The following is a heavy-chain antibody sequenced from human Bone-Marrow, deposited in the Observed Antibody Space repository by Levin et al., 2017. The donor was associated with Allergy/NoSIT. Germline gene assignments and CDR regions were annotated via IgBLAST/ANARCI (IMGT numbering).Heavy chain of an antibody. D-gene: IGHD1-7*01. V-gene: IGHV3-13*01. J-gene: IGHJ6*02. CDR3: ARGRAGTTMMDV. CDR1: GFAFRSYD. CDR2: IGTAGDT. Sequence: PGGSLRLSCAASGFAFRSYDMHWVRQPTGKGLEWVSVIGTAGDTYYPGSVRGRFTISRENARNSLFLQMNSLRAGDTAVYYCARGRAGTTMMDVWGQGTTVTVSS.